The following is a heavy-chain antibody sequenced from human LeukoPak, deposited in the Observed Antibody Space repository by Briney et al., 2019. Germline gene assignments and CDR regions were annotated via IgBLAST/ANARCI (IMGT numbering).Heavy chain of an antibody. CDR2: IYYSGST. CDR1: GGSFSGYY. V-gene: IGHV4-34*01. J-gene: IGHJ4*02. D-gene: IGHD6-13*01. Sequence: SETLSLTCGVYGGSFSGYYWSWIRQPPGKGLEWIGSIYYSGSTYYNPSLKSRVTISVDTSKNQFSLKLSSVTAADTAVYYCARTPYSSSTHYFDYWGQGTLVTVSS. CDR3: ARTPYSSSTHYFDY.